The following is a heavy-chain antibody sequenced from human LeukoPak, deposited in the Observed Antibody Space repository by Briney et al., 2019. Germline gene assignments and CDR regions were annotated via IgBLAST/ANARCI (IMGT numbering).Heavy chain of an antibody. CDR2: IYHSGST. CDR3: ARRSWGSVLGYFDF. CDR1: GDSISSSGYS. J-gene: IGHJ4*02. V-gene: IGHV4-30-2*01. D-gene: IGHD7-27*01. Sequence: SETLSLTCTVFGDSISSSGYSWSWIRQPPGKGLEWIGYIYHSGSTYYNPSLKSRVTISGDRSKNQFSLNLSSVTAADTAVYYCARRSWGSVLGYFDFWGQGTLVTVSS.